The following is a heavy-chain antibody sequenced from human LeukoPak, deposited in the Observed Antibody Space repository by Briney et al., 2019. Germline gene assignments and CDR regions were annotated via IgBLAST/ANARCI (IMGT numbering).Heavy chain of an antibody. CDR2: ISWNSGSI. Sequence: GGSLRLSCAASGFTFDDYAMHWVRQALGKGLEWVSGISWNSGSIGYADSVKGRFTISRDNAKNSLYLQMNSLRAEDMALYFCAKDLLRRGYSYGYDYWSQGTLVTVSS. CDR3: AKDLLRRGYSYGYDY. V-gene: IGHV3-9*03. J-gene: IGHJ4*02. CDR1: GFTFDDYA. D-gene: IGHD5-18*01.